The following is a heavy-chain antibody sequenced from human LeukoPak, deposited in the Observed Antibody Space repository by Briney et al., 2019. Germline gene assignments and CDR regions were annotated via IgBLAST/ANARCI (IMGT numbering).Heavy chain of an antibody. V-gene: IGHV4-38-2*01. CDR3: ARPMGIAAADPFDY. J-gene: IGHJ4*02. CDR2: IYHSGST. CDR1: GYSISSGYY. Sequence: PSETLSPTCAVSGYSISSGYYWGWIRQPPGKGLEWIGSIYHSGSTYYNPSLKSRVTISVDTSKNQFSLKLSSATAADTAVYYCARPMGIAAADPFDYWGQGTLVTVSS. D-gene: IGHD6-13*01.